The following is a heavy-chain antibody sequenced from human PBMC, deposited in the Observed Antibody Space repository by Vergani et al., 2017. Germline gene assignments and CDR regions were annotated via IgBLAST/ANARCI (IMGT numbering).Heavy chain of an antibody. CDR2: ISYDGSNK. CDR3: ARGASGDYVSSFDY. D-gene: IGHD4-17*01. CDR1: GFTFNNYG. Sequence: QVQLVESGGGVVQPGRSLRLSCATSGFTFNNYGMHWVRQAPGKGLEWVAVISYDGSNKYYADSVKGRFTISRDNSKNTLYLQMNSLRAEDTAVYYCARGASGDYVSSFDYWGQGTLVTVSS. J-gene: IGHJ4*02. V-gene: IGHV3-30*19.